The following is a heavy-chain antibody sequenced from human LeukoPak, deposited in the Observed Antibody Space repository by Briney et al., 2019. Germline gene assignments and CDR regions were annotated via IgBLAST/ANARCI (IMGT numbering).Heavy chain of an antibody. J-gene: IGHJ4*02. CDR3: ARVLWQLVAVDC. CDR2: IYYSGST. V-gene: IGHV4-39*01. Sequence: SETLSLTCTVSGGSISSSSYYWGWIRQPPGKGLEWIGSIYYSGSTYYNPSLKSRVTISVDTSKNQFSLKLSSVTAADTAVYYCARVLWQLVAVDCWGQGTLVTVSS. CDR1: GGSISSSSYY. D-gene: IGHD6-6*01.